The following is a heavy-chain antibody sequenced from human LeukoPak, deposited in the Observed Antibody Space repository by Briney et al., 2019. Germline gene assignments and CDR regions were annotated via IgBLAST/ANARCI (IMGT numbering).Heavy chain of an antibody. V-gene: IGHV3-30*19. CDR3: ARGAYGSSWKNFDY. J-gene: IGHJ4*02. D-gene: IGHD6-13*01. CDR2: ISYDGSDK. Sequence: GGSLRLSCAASGFTFNNYGMHWVRQAPGKGLEWVALISYDGSDKYYADSVKGRFTISRDSSQSTLYLQMNSLRPEDTAVFYCARGAYGSSWKNFDYWGQGTLVTVSS. CDR1: GFTFNNYG.